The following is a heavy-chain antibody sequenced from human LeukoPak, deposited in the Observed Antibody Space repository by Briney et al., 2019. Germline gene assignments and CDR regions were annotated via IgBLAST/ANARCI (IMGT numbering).Heavy chain of an antibody. V-gene: IGHV3-53*01. J-gene: IGHJ4*02. D-gene: IGHD1-14*01. CDR3: AREVRANREFDY. Sequence: GGSLRLSCAASGFTVSSNYMSWVRQAPGMGLEWVSVIYSGGTTYYADSVKGRFTISRDNSKNTLYLQMNSLRAEDTAVYYCAREVRANREFDYWGQGTLVTVSS. CDR1: GFTVSSNY. CDR2: IYSGGTT.